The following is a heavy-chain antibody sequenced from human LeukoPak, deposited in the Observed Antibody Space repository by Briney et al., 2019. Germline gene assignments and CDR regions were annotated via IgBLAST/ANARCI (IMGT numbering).Heavy chain of an antibody. J-gene: IGHJ4*01. Sequence: HPGGSLRLSCVASGFTFSEYSINWVRQAPGKGLEWVSFISSRSSSIYYADSVKGRFTISRDNAKKSLYLQMNSLRDEDTAVYYCARDQVPSDYWGHGTPVTVSS. CDR2: ISSRSSSI. V-gene: IGHV3-48*02. CDR1: GFTFSEYS. CDR3: ARDQVPSDY.